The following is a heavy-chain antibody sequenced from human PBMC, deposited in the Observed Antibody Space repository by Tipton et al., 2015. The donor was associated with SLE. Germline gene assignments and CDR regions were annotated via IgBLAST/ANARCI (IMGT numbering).Heavy chain of an antibody. CDR1: GDSINSYY. J-gene: IGHJ4*02. CDR3: ARQVRYSSSWYSGRYFDY. D-gene: IGHD6-13*01. Sequence: TLSLTCTVSGDSINSYYWSWIRQPPGEGLEWIGYIYYREGTNYSPSLKSRVTISLDASKNQLSLKLSSVTAADTAVYYCARQVRYSSSWYSGRYFDYWGQGTLVTVSS. V-gene: IGHV4-59*08. CDR2: IYYREGT.